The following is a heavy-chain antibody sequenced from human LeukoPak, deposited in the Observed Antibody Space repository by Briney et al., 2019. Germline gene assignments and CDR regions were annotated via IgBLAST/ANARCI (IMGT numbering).Heavy chain of an antibody. CDR3: ARDTVVPNAY. Sequence: GSLRLSCAASGFTFSSYSMNWVRQAPGKGLEWVSSIGSSSSYIYYADSVKGRFTISRDNAKNSLYLQMNSLRAEDTAVYYCARDTVVPNAYWGQGTLVTVSS. CDR1: GFTFSSYS. CDR2: IGSSSSYI. J-gene: IGHJ4*02. V-gene: IGHV3-21*01. D-gene: IGHD4-23*01.